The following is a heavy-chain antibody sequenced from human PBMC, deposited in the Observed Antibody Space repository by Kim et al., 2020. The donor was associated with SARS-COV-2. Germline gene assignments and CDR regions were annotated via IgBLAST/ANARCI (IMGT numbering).Heavy chain of an antibody. CDR2: MNPNSGNT. V-gene: IGHV1-8*02. Sequence: ASVKVSCKASGYTFTSYGISWVRQAPGQGLEWMGWMNPNSGNTSYAQKFQGRVTMTTNTSTSTAYMELRSLRSEDTAVYYCARGVRGTVWMGGFAPWGQGTLVTVSS. J-gene: IGHJ5*02. D-gene: IGHD4-17*01. CDR1: GYTFTSYG. CDR3: ARGVRGTVWMGGFAP.